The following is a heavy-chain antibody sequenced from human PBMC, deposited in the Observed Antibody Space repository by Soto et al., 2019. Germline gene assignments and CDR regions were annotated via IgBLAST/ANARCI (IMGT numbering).Heavy chain of an antibody. D-gene: IGHD3-22*01. CDR1: GGSISSYY. V-gene: IGHV4-59*01. CDR3: ARYYYDSSGYYFSY. CDR2: IYYSGST. J-gene: IGHJ4*02. Sequence: SETQSLTCTVSGGSISSYYWSWIRQPPGKGLEWIGYIYYSGSTNYNPSLKSRVTISVDTSKNQFSLKLSSVTAADTAVYYCARYYYDSSGYYFSYWGQGTLVTVSS.